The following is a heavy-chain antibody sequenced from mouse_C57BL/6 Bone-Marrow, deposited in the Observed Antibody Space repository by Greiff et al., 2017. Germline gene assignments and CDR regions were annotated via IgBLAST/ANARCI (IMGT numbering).Heavy chain of an antibody. CDR2: IYPRSGNT. CDR3: ARGTSYAMDY. D-gene: IGHD3-3*01. Sequence: VQLQESGAELARPGASVKLSCKASGYTFTSYGISWVKQRTGQGLEWIGEIYPRSGNTYYNEKIKGKATLTADKSSSTAYMELRSLTSEDSAVYFCARGTSYAMDYWGQGTSVTVSS. J-gene: IGHJ4*01. CDR1: GYTFTSYG. V-gene: IGHV1-81*01.